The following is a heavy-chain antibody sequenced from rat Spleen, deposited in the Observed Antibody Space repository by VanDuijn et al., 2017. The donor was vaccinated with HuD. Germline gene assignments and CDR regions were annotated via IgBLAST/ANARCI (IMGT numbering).Heavy chain of an antibody. Sequence: EVQLVESGGGLVQPGRSLKLSCAASGFTFSNYGMAWVRQAPTKGLEWVATISYDGSRTFYRDSVKGRFTISRDNAKSTQYLQMDSLRSEDTATYYCARTLGGGFDYWGQGVMVTVSS. CDR3: ARTLGGGFDY. CDR2: ISYDGSRT. V-gene: IGHV5-29*01. D-gene: IGHD5-1*01. CDR1: GFTFSNYG. J-gene: IGHJ2*01.